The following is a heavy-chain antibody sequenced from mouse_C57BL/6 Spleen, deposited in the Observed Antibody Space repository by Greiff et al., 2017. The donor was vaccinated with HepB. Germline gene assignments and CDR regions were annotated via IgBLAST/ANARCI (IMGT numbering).Heavy chain of an antibody. Sequence: VQLQQSGPELVKPGASVKISCKASGYAFSSSWMNWVKQRPGKGLEWIGRIYPGDGDTNYNGKFKGKATLTADKSSSTAYMQLSSLTSEDSAVYFCARGTSTGYCDYWGQGTTLTVSS. CDR1: GYAFSSSW. V-gene: IGHV1-82*01. J-gene: IGHJ2*01. CDR2: IYPGDGDT. CDR3: ARGTSTGYCDY.